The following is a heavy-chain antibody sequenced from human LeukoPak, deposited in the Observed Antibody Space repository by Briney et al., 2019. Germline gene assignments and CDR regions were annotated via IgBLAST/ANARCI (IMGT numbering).Heavy chain of an antibody. Sequence: GESLKISCKGSGYSFTSYWIGWVRQMPGKGLEWMGIIYPGDSDTRYSPSFQAQVTISADKSISTAYLQWSSLKASDTAMYYCARRHYGGNGDHDAFDIWGQGTMVTVSS. V-gene: IGHV5-51*01. D-gene: IGHD4-23*01. CDR1: GYSFTSYW. CDR2: IYPGDSDT. J-gene: IGHJ3*02. CDR3: ARRHYGGNGDHDAFDI.